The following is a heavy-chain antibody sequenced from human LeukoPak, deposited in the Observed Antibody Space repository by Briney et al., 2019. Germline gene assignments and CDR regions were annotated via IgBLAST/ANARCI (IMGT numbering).Heavy chain of an antibody. J-gene: IGHJ4*02. CDR2: INPNSGGT. V-gene: IGHV1-2*02. CDR3: STEDKYCSSPSCNDY. D-gene: IGHD2-2*01. Sequence: ASVKVSCKASGYTFTGYYMHWVRQAPGQGLEWMGWINPNSGGTNYAQKFQGRVTMTRDTSISTVYMELSNLRSDDTAVYYCSTEDKYCSSPSCNDYWGQGTLVTVSS. CDR1: GYTFTGYY.